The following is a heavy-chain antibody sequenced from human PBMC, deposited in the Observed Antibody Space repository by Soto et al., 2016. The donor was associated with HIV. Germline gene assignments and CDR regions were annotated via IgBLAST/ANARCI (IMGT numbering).Heavy chain of an antibody. J-gene: IGHJ5*02. V-gene: IGHV3-15*01. Sequence: EVQLVESGGGLVKPGGSLRLSCAASGFTFSNAWMSWVRQAPGKGLEWVGRIKSKTDGGTTDYAAPVKGRFTISRDDSKNTLYLQMNSLKTEDTAVYYCTTEDSSSWSNWFDPWGQGTLVTVSS. D-gene: IGHD6-13*01. CDR2: IKSKTDGGTT. CDR1: GFTFSNAW. CDR3: TTEDSSSWSNWFDP.